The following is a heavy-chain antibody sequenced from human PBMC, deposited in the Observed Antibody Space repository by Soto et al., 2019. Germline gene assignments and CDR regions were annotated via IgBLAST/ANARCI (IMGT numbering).Heavy chain of an antibody. D-gene: IGHD4-17*01. CDR1: GFRFSNYG. V-gene: IGHV3-33*01. CDR3: ARDDRRYGDFYYYMDV. J-gene: IGHJ6*03. CDR2: IWYDGSNE. Sequence: GGSLRLSCAASGFRFSNYGMHWVRQAPGKGLEWVAVIWYDGSNEYYVDSVKGRFTISRHNSKNTLFLQMNSLRAEDTAVYYCARDDRRYGDFYYYMDVWGKGTTVTVSS.